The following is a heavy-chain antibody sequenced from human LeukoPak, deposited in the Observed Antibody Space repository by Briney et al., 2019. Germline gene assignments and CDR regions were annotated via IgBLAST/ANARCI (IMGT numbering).Heavy chain of an antibody. Sequence: SETLSLTCTVSGASISSYYWSWIRQPPGKGLEWIGYIYYSGSTNYNPSLKSRVTISADTSKNQFSLKLSSVTAADTAVYYCARDNRWLDAFDIWGQGTMVTVFS. CDR3: ARDNRWLDAFDI. CDR1: GASISSYY. D-gene: IGHD1-14*01. J-gene: IGHJ3*02. V-gene: IGHV4-59*01. CDR2: IYYSGST.